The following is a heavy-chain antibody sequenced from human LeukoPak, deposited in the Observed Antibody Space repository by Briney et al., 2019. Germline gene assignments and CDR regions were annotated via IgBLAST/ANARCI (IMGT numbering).Heavy chain of an antibody. V-gene: IGHV4-31*03. CDR2: IYYSGST. D-gene: IGHD2-15*01. CDR1: GGSISSGGYY. Sequence: SQTLSLTCTVSGGSISSGGYYWSWIRQHPGKGLEWIGYIYYSGSTYYNPSLKSRVTISVDTSKNQFSLKLSSVTAADTAVYYCARGYCSGGSCYPFDYWGQGTLVTVSS. CDR3: ARGYCSGGSCYPFDY. J-gene: IGHJ4*02.